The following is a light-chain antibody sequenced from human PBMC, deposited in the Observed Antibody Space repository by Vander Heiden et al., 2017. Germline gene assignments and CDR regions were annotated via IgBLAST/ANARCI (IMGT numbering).Light chain of an antibody. CDR2: WAS. Sequence: DIVMTQSPDSLAVSLGERATINCKSSQSVLYSSNNKNYLAWYQQKPGQPPKLLIYWASTRESGVPDRFSGSGSGTDFTLTISSLQAEDVAVYYCQQYDSTSSLTFGGGTKVEIK. CDR1: QSVLYSSNNKNY. V-gene: IGKV4-1*01. CDR3: QQYDSTSSLT. J-gene: IGKJ4*01.